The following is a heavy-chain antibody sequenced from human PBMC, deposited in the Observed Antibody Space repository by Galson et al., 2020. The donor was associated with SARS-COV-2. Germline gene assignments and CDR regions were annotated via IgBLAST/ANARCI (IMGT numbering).Heavy chain of an antibody. Sequence: SETLSLTCAVSGYSISSGYYWGWIRQPPGKGLEWIGSIYHSGSTYYNPSLKSRVTISVDTSKNQFSLKLSSVTAADTAVYYCARHRSWYDHLGFILDYWGQGTLVTVSS. D-gene: IGHD6-13*01. CDR2: IYHSGST. CDR3: ARHRSWYDHLGFILDY. CDR1: GYSISSGYY. V-gene: IGHV4-38-2*01. J-gene: IGHJ4*02.